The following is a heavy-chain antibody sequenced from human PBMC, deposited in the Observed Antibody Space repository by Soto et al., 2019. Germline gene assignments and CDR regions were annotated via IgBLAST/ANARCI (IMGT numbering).Heavy chain of an antibody. D-gene: IGHD2-2*01. CDR2: IIPIFGTA. CDR3: ARDLGYCSSTSCEPFDY. Sequence: ASVKVSCKASGGTFSSYAISWVRQAPGQGLEWMGGIIPIFGTANYAQKFQGRVTITADESTSTAYMELSSLRSEDTAVYYCARDLGYCSSTSCEPFDYWGQGTLVTVSS. J-gene: IGHJ4*02. CDR1: GGTFSSYA. V-gene: IGHV1-69*13.